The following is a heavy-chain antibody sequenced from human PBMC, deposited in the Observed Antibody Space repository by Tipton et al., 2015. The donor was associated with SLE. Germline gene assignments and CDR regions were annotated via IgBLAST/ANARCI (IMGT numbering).Heavy chain of an antibody. D-gene: IGHD2-15*01. CDR1: GGSFSGYY. J-gene: IGHJ5*02. V-gene: IGHV4-34*01. CDR3: ARLGIGYCSGGSCYFNWFDP. CDR2: INHSGST. Sequence: TLSLTCAVYGGSFSGYYWSWIRQPPGKGLEWIGEINHSGSTSYNPSLKSRVTISVDTSKNQFSLKLSSVTAADTAVYYCARLGIGYCSGGSCYFNWFDPWGQGTLVTVSS.